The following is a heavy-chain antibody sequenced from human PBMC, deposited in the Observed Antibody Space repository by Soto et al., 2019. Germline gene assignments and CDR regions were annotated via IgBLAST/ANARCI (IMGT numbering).Heavy chain of an antibody. CDR2: ISWDGGST. CDR3: AKDGNSGSYYLFDY. D-gene: IGHD1-26*01. V-gene: IGHV3-43*01. Sequence: GALRLSCAASGFPFDDYTMHWGRQAPGKGLELVFLISWDGGSTYYADSVKGRFTISRDNSKNSLYLQMNSLRTEDTALYYCAKDGNSGSYYLFDYWGQGTLVTVSS. CDR1: GFPFDDYT. J-gene: IGHJ4*02.